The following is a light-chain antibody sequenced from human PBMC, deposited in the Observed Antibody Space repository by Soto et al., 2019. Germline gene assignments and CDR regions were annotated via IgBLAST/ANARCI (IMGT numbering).Light chain of an antibody. CDR3: ATWDDSLSGRV. V-gene: IGLV1-47*02. CDR2: SNN. CDR1: RSNIGGYNY. Sequence: QSVLTQPPSASGTPGQRVTISCSGGRSNIGGYNYVYWYQQLPGTAPKLLIFSNNQRPSGVPDRFSGSKSGTSASLAISGLRSEDEADYYCATWDDSLSGRVFGGGTKLTVL. J-gene: IGLJ3*02.